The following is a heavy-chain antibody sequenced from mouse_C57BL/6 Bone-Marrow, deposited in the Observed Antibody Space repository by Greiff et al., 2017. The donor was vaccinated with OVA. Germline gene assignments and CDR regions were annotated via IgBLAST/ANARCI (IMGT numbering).Heavy chain of an antibody. J-gene: IGHJ4*01. V-gene: IGHV1-81*01. CDR1: GYTFTSYG. CDR2: IYPRSGNT. D-gene: IGHD1-1*01. CDR3: ARERSYYYGSSPYYAMDY. Sequence: VQLQQSGAELARPGASVKLSCKASGYTFTSYGISWVKQRTGQGLEWIGEIYPRSGNTYYNEKFKGKATLTADKSSSTAYMGLRSLTSEDSAVYFCARERSYYYGSSPYYAMDYWGQGTSVTVSS.